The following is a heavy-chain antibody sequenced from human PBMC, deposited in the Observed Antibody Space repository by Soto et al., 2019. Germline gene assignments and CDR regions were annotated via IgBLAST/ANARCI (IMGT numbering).Heavy chain of an antibody. CDR1: GFTVSSTY. Sequence: GGSLRLSCAASGFTVSSTYMSWVRQAPGKGLEWVSVIYSGGSTFYADSVKGRFTISRDNSKNTLYLHMNSLRAEDTAVYYCARDPSSGWYAAEYFQHWGQGTLVTVSS. J-gene: IGHJ1*01. D-gene: IGHD6-19*01. CDR3: ARDPSSGWYAAEYFQH. CDR2: IYSGGST. V-gene: IGHV3-53*01.